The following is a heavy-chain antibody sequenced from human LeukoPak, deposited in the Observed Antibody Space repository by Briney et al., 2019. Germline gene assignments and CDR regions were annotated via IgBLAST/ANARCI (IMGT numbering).Heavy chain of an antibody. J-gene: IGHJ6*02. CDR2: IYYNGST. CDR3: SRLVTMVRVVGLLYGMDV. Sequence: SETLSLTCTVSGGSVSSGSYYWSWIRQPPGKGLEWIGYIYYNGSTNYNPSLKSRVTISVDTSKNQFSLKLSSVTAADTAVYYCSRLVTMVRVVGLLYGMDVWGQGTTVTVSS. D-gene: IGHD3-10*01. V-gene: IGHV4-61*01. CDR1: GGSVSSGSYY.